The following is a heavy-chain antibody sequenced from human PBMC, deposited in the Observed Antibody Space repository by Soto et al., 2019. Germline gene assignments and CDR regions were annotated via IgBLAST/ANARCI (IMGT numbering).Heavy chain of an antibody. CDR1: GASITDSY. D-gene: IGHD2-15*01. CDR2: IYFSGIA. CDR3: ARGDSDLAVSEAAY. Sequence: QMQMQESGPRLVKPSETLSLTCTVSGASITDSYWSWIRQPPEKGLEWIGYIYFSGIANYNPSLKRXAXLSRDTSKNEFSLKLTSVTAADTAIYYCARGDSDLAVSEAAYWGQGTLVTVSS. V-gene: IGHV4-59*01. J-gene: IGHJ1*01.